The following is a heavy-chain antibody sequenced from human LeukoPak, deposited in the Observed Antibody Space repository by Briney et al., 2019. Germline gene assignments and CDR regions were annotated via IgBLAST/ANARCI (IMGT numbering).Heavy chain of an antibody. D-gene: IGHD4-17*01. CDR3: XXXXXVDHGDYENYFDY. Sequence: SETLSLTCAVSGGSINSGGYSWSWIRQPPGKGLEWIGYIYYSGATYYNPSLKSRLTISIDTSKNQFSLKLSSVTAADTAMYXXXXXXXVDHGDYENYFDYWGQGTRVTVSS. CDR1: GGSINSGGYS. J-gene: IGHJ4*02. CDR2: IYYSGAT. V-gene: IGHV4-30-4*07.